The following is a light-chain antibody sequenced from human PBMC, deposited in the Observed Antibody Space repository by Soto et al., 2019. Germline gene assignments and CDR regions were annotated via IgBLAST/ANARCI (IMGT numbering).Light chain of an antibody. CDR3: QQSYRTPYT. CDR2: AAS. Sequence: DIQMTQSPSSLSASVGDRVTITCRASQTFNKFLNWYQQKPGKAPKLLIYAASSLQGGVPSRFSGSGSGTDFTLTISSLQPEDFATYYYQQSYRTPYTFGQGTKLEIK. V-gene: IGKV1-39*01. CDR1: QTFNKF. J-gene: IGKJ2*01.